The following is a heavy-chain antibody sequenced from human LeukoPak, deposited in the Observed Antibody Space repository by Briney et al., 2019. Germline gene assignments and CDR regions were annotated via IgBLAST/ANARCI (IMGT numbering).Heavy chain of an antibody. J-gene: IGHJ3*02. V-gene: IGHV3-73*01. CDR1: GFSFSGSA. D-gene: IGHD2-2*01. Sequence: GGSLRLSCAASGFSFSGSAMHWVRQASGKGQEWLGRIRSKANGYATAYAASVKGRFTILRDDSKNMAYLQMSSLKTEDTAVYYCARPYCSSTTCYEYSAFDIWGQGTMVTVSS. CDR2: IRSKANGYAT. CDR3: ARPYCSSTTCYEYSAFDI.